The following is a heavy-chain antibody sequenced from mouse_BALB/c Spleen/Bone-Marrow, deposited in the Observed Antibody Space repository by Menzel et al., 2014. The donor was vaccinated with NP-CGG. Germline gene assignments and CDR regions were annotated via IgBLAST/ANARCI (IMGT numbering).Heavy chain of an antibody. Sequence: EVKLVESGGGLVQPGGSRKLSCAASGFTFSSFGMHWVRQDPEKGLEWIAYISSDSGAIFYADTVKGRFTISRDNPKNTLFLQMTSLRSEDTAIYFCTRGGNWEDFDYWGQGTTLTVSS. J-gene: IGHJ2*01. V-gene: IGHV5-17*02. CDR2: ISSDSGAI. CDR1: GFTFSSFG. D-gene: IGHD4-1*01. CDR3: TRGGNWEDFDY.